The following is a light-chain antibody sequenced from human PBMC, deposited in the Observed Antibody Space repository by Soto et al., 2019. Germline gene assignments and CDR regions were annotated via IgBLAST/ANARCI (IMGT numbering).Light chain of an antibody. CDR1: SSDVGAYDY. J-gene: IGLJ1*01. CDR3: SSYTSSSTRV. CDR2: EVS. Sequence: QSALTQPASVSGSPGQSITISCTGTSSDVGAYDYVSWYQQHPDKAPKLMIYEVSNRPSGVSNRFSGSKSVITATLTISGLQAEDEADYYCSSYTSSSTRVLGTGTKLTVL. V-gene: IGLV2-14*03.